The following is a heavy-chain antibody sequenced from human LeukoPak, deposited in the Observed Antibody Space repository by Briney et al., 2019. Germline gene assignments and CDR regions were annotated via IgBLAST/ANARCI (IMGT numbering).Heavy chain of an antibody. D-gene: IGHD2/OR15-2a*01. J-gene: IGHJ5*02. CDR1: GYTFTGYY. CDR3: ARGRSGLLRPSTTYAT. CDR2: INPNSGGT. V-gene: IGHV1-2*02. Sequence: GASVKVSCKASGYTFTGYYMHWVRQAPGQGLEWMGWINPNSGGTNYAQKFQGRATMTRDTSISTAYMELSRLRSDDTAVYYCARGRSGLLRPSTTYATWGQGTLVTVSS.